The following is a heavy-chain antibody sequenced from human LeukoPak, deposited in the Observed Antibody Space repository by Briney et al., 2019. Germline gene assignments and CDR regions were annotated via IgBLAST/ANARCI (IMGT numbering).Heavy chain of an antibody. CDR3: ASGYDPAEFDY. V-gene: IGHV3-21*01. J-gene: IGHJ4*02. Sequence: GRSLRLSCAASRFTFSSYSMNWVRQAAGRGLERVSSISSSSSYIYYAESVKGRFTISRDNAKNSLYLQMNSLRAEDTAVYYCASGYDPAEFDYWGQGTLVTVSS. CDR2: ISSSSSYI. CDR1: RFTFSSYS. D-gene: IGHD5-12*01.